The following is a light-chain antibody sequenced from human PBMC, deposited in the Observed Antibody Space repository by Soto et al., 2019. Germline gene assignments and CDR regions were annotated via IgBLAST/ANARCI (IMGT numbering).Light chain of an antibody. CDR2: AAS. J-gene: IGKJ5*01. CDR1: QSISSY. Sequence: DIQMTQSPSSLSASVGDRVTITCRASQSISSYLNWYQQKPGKAPKLLIYAASRFQGGVPSRLSGSGSGTEFTLTISSLQPEDFATYYCQQSYSLPFFGQGTRLEIK. V-gene: IGKV1-39*01. CDR3: QQSYSLPF.